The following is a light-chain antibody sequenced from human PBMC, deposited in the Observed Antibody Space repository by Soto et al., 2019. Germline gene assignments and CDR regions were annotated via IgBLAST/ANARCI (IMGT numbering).Light chain of an antibody. CDR2: DAY. V-gene: IGKV3D-20*02. CDR1: QSIISSY. Sequence: IVLTQSPGTLSLSIGERATLSCRASQSIISSYLGWYQQKPGQAPRLLIYDAYNRATGIPPRFSGSGSGTDFTLTISSLEPEDSAVYYCQQRHMWPITFGQGTRLEIK. CDR3: QQRHMWPIT. J-gene: IGKJ5*01.